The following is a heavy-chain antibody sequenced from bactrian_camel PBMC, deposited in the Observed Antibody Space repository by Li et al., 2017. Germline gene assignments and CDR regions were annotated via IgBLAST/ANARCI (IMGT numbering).Heavy chain of an antibody. CDR2: IDKGGNT. D-gene: IGHD6*01. J-gene: IGHJ4*01. CDR1: GYPYTAGC. V-gene: IGHV3S53*01. CDR3: AADLMGVCPEMGISWYIPSGLIID. Sequence: HVQLVESGGGSVQAGGSLRLSCTVSGYPYTAGCMGWFRQAPGKEREGVATIDKGGNTVYADAVQGRFAVSQNDEKTTLWLQMNSLKLEDTAMYYCAADLMGVCPEMGISWYIPSGLIIDWTQGTQVTVS.